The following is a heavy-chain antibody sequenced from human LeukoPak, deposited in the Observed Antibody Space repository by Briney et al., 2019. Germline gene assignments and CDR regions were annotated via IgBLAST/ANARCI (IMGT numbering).Heavy chain of an antibody. V-gene: IGHV4-34*01. CDR1: GGSFSGYY. CDR3: ARAKNYYGSGSYYRYNWFDP. CDR2: INHSGST. J-gene: IGHJ5*02. D-gene: IGHD3-10*01. Sequence: PSETLSLTCAVYGGSFSGYYWSWIRQPPGKGLEWIGEINHSGSTNYNPSLNSRVTISVDTSKNQFSLKLSSVTAADTAVYYCARAKNYYGSGSYYRYNWFDPWGQGTLVTVSS.